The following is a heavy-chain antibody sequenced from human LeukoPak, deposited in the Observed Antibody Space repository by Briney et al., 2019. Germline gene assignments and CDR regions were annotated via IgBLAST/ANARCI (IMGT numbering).Heavy chain of an antibody. J-gene: IGHJ4*02. CDR3: AARIPAAGTRFDY. CDR1: GVSISSYY. Sequence: SETLSLTCTASGVSISSYYWSWIRQPPGKGLEWLGYIYYSGSTIYNPSLKSRVTISLDTSRNQFSLNLSSVTAADTAVYYCAARIPAAGTRFDYWGQGTLVTVSS. D-gene: IGHD6-13*01. CDR2: IYYSGST. V-gene: IGHV4-59*01.